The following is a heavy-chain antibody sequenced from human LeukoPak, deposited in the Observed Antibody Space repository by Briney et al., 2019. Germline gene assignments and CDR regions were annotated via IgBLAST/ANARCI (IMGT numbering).Heavy chain of an antibody. Sequence: PGGSLRLSCAASGFTFDDYAMHWVRQAPGKGLEWVSGISWNSGSIGYADSVKGRLTISRDNAKNSLYLQMNSLRAEDMALYYCAKDIGAYYYDSSGYYFDYWGQGTLVTVSS. J-gene: IGHJ4*02. V-gene: IGHV3-9*03. D-gene: IGHD3-22*01. CDR2: ISWNSGSI. CDR1: GFTFDDYA. CDR3: AKDIGAYYYDSSGYYFDY.